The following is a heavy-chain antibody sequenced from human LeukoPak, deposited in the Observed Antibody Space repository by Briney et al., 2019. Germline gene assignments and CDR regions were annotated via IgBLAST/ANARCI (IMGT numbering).Heavy chain of an antibody. J-gene: IGHJ4*02. CDR3: ARDGDFPPNFSFDY. CDR2: INPNSGYT. V-gene: IGHV1-2*02. D-gene: IGHD3-3*01. Sequence: GASVKVSCKASGYTFTDNYIHWVRQAPGQGLEWMGWINPNSGYTNFAQKFQGRVTVTRDTSITTVYMDLSRLTSDDTAIYYCARDGDFPPNFSFDYWGQGTLVTVSS. CDR1: GYTFTDNY.